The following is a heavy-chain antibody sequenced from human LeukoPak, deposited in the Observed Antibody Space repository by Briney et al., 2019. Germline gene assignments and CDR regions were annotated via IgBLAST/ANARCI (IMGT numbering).Heavy chain of an antibody. J-gene: IGHJ4*02. Sequence: PGGSLRLSCAASGFTFSSYNMNWVCQAPGKGLEWVSSINRSSSNIYYADSVKGRFTISPDHSHNSLYLQINILTADDTAVYYCARGSYYYGSGSYSFQIDHWGQGTLVTVSS. CDR2: INRSSSNI. D-gene: IGHD3-10*01. CDR1: GFTFSSYN. V-gene: IGHV3-21*01. CDR3: ARGSYYYGSGSYSFQIDH.